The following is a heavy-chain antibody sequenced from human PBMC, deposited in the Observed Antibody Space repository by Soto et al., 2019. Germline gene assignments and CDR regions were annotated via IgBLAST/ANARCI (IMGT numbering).Heavy chain of an antibody. CDR1: GGSITSGGYY. Sequence: QVQLQESGPGLVKPSQTLSLTCTVSGGSITSGGYYWSWIRQHPGKGLEYIGYIYYSGSTYYNPSLKSRVTISVDTSKKKFSLNLSSVTAADTAVYYCAREVIATGGFDPWGQGTLVTVSS. CDR3: AREVIATGGFDP. D-gene: IGHD6-13*01. CDR2: IYYSGST. J-gene: IGHJ5*02. V-gene: IGHV4-31*03.